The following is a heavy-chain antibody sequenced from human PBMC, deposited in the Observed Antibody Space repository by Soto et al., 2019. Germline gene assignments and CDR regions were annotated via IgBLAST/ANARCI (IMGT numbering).Heavy chain of an antibody. V-gene: IGHV3-21*01. D-gene: IGHD3-3*01. Sequence: GGSLRLSCAASGFTFSSYSMNWVRQAPGKGLEWVSSISSSSSYIYYADSVKGRFTISRDNAKNSLYLQMNSLRAEDTAVYYCARDPYDFWSGHPYYYYGMDVWGQGTTVTVSS. CDR1: GFTFSSYS. J-gene: IGHJ6*02. CDR3: ARDPYDFWSGHPYYYYGMDV. CDR2: ISSSSSYI.